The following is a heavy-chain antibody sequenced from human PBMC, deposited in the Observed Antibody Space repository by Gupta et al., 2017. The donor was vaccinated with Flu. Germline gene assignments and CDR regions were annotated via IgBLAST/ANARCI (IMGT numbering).Heavy chain of an antibody. D-gene: IGHD5/OR15-5a*01. J-gene: IGHJ4*02. CDR1: VFIFGSFA. CDR3: ARTSSRDS. CDR2: VSYNGEII. V-gene: IGHV3-30*04. Sequence: QVQLVESGGGVVQPGRSLRLSCTASVFIFGSFAMHWVRQSPGKGLEWVAGVSYNGEIIKDADSVKGRFTISRDKSKSKLYLHMNSLRAEDTAVYYCARTSSRDSWGQGTRVTVSS.